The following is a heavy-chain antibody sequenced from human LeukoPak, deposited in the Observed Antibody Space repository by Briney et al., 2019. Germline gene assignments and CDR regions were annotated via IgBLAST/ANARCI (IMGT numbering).Heavy chain of an antibody. D-gene: IGHD2-2*03. Sequence: GGSLRLSCAASGFIFSSYAMSWVRLAPGKGLEWVTGVRGRDDSTFYADSVRGRFTISRDNSRNTLYLQMDSLRAEDTAVYYCAKDGYCTTVTCYGWLDYWGLGTLVTVSS. CDR1: GFIFSSYA. CDR2: VRGRDDST. V-gene: IGHV3-23*01. CDR3: AKDGYCTTVTCYGWLDY. J-gene: IGHJ4*02.